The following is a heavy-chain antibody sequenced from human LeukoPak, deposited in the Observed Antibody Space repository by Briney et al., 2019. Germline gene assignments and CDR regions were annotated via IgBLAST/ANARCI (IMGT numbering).Heavy chain of an antibody. V-gene: IGHV3-7*04. Sequence: PGGSLRLSCAASGFNFISHWMTWVRQAPGKGLEWVANIRQDEGEKYYADSVTGRFTISRDNAKNSLYLQMNSLRAEDTAVYYCARGPWYYYDSSVIDYWGQGTLVTVSS. J-gene: IGHJ4*02. D-gene: IGHD3-22*01. CDR2: IRQDEGEK. CDR1: GFNFISHW. CDR3: ARGPWYYYDSSVIDY.